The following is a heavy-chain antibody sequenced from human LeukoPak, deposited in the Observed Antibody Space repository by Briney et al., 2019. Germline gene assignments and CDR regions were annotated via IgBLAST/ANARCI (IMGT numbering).Heavy chain of an antibody. V-gene: IGHV4-39*07. J-gene: IGHJ3*02. CDR1: GGSISSSSYY. Sequence: SETLSLTCTVSGGSISSSSYYWGWIRQPPGKGLEWIGSIYYSGSTYYNPSLKSRVTISVDTSKNQFSLKLSSVTAADTAVYYCARDERKLGSAFDIWGQGTMVTVSS. D-gene: IGHD7-27*01. CDR3: ARDERKLGSAFDI. CDR2: IYYSGST.